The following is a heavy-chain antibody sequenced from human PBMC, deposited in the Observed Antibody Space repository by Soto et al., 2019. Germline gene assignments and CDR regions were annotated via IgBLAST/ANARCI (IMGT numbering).Heavy chain of an antibody. CDR2: ISSNGGST. Sequence: GGSLRLSCAASGFTFSSYAMHWVRQAPGKGLEYVSAISSNGGSTYYANSVKGRFTISRDNSKNTLYLQMGSLRAEDMAVYYCARAHLEGPYSSSWGGFDYWGQGTLVTVSS. CDR1: GFTFSSYA. CDR3: ARAHLEGPYSSSWGGFDY. V-gene: IGHV3-64*01. J-gene: IGHJ4*02. D-gene: IGHD6-13*01.